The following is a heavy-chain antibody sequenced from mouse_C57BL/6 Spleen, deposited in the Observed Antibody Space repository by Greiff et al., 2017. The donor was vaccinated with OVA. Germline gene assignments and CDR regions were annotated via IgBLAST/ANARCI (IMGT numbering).Heavy chain of an antibody. V-gene: IGHV1-52*01. D-gene: IGHD4-1*01. CDR1: GYTFTSYW. Sequence: QVQLQQPGAELVRPGSSVKLSCKASGYTFTSYWMHWVKQRPIQGLEWIGNIDPSDSETHYNQKFKDKATLTVDKSSSTAYMQLSSLTSEDSAVYYCASGDWDVTWFAYWGQGTLVTVSA. CDR2: IDPSDSET. J-gene: IGHJ3*01. CDR3: ASGDWDVTWFAY.